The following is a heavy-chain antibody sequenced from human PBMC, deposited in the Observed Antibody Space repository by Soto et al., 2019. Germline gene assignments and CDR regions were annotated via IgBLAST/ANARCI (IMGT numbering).Heavy chain of an antibody. D-gene: IGHD1-1*01. J-gene: IGHJ4*02. CDR3: AVGEATGTPYFGS. V-gene: IGHV3-21*01. CDR1: GFTFSSYT. Sequence: EVQLVESGGGLVKPGGSLRLSCAASGFTFSSYTMNWVRQAPGKGLEWVSSISSTGTYIYYPDSLKGRFTISRDNAKNSLYLQMNSLRAEDTAVYCCAVGEATGTPYFGSWGQGTLVTVSS. CDR2: ISSTGTYI.